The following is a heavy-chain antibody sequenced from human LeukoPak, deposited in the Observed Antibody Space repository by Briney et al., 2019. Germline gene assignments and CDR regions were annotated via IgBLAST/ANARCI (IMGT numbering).Heavy chain of an antibody. CDR2: IKSKTDGVTI. Sequence: GGSLRLSCSASGFTFDKAWMSWVRQAPGKGLEWVGRIKSKTDGVTIAYGPSVKGRFTISRDDSKNTLYLQMNSLRAEDTAVYYCAKEYYDFWSGYPHDYWGQGTLVTVSS. V-gene: IGHV3-15*01. J-gene: IGHJ4*02. CDR1: GFTFDKAW. D-gene: IGHD3-3*01. CDR3: AKEYYDFWSGYPHDY.